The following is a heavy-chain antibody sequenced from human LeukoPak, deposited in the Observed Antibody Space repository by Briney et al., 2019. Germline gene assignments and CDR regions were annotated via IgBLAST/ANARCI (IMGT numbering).Heavy chain of an antibody. CDR1: GFTFSSYA. J-gene: IGHJ5*02. CDR2: ISGSGGST. CDR3: AKGDQYYYGSGSYSDWFDP. Sequence: GGSLRLSCAASGFTFSSYAMSWVRQAPGKGLEWVSAISGSGGSTYYADSVKGRFTISRDNSKNTLYLQVNSLRAEDTAVYYCAKGDQYYYGSGSYSDWFDPWGQGTLVTVSS. D-gene: IGHD3-10*01. V-gene: IGHV3-23*01.